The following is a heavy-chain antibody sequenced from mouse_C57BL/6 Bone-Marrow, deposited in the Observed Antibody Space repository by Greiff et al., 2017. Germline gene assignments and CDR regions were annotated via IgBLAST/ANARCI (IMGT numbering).Heavy chain of an antibody. J-gene: IGHJ2*01. Sequence: QVHVKQPGAELVMPGASVKLSCKASGYTFTSYWMHWVKQRPGQGLEWIGEIDPSDSYTNYNQKFKGKSTLTVDKSSSTAYMQLSSLTSEDSAVYYCARDYSNLYYFDYWGQGTTLTVSS. CDR2: IDPSDSYT. D-gene: IGHD2-5*01. CDR1: GYTFTSYW. V-gene: IGHV1-69*01. CDR3: ARDYSNLYYFDY.